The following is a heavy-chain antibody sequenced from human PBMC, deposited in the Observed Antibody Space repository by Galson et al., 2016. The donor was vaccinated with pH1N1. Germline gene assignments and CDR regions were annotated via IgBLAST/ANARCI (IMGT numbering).Heavy chain of an antibody. D-gene: IGHD3-22*01. CDR2: ISYSGRT. CDR1: GASISSGDYY. J-gene: IGHJ4*02. V-gene: IGHV4-30-4*08. Sequence: LSLTCTVSGASISSGDYYWSWIRQSPGKGLAWIGYISYSGRTYYNPSLKSRLIIPVDTSKSQFALRLRSVTAADTASYFCARGLYYYDSSDYYPIQFDYWGRGALVTVSS. CDR3: ARGLYYYDSSDYYPIQFDY.